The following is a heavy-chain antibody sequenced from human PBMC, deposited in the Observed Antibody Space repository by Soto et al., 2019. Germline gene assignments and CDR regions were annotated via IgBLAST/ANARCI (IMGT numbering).Heavy chain of an antibody. CDR3: ARDCTNGVCYPSYHYGMDV. CDR2: TYCRSKWYN. V-gene: IGHV6-1*01. CDR1: GDSVSSNSAA. J-gene: IGHJ6*02. Sequence: PSQTLSLTCAISGDSVSSNSAAWNWIRQSPSRGLEWLGRTYCRSKWYNYYAVSVKSRITINPDTSKNQFSLQLNSVTPEDTAVYYCARDCTNGVCYPSYHYGMDVWGQGTTVNVSS. D-gene: IGHD2-8*01.